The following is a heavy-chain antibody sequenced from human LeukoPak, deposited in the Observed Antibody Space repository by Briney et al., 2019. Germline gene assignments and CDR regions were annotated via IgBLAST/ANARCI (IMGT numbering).Heavy chain of an antibody. J-gene: IGHJ4*02. Sequence: GGSLRLSCAASGFTFSIYTIHWVRQAPGKGLEGVAVVSYDGSNKYYADSVKGRFTISRDNSKNTLYLQMNSLRAEDTAMYYCARGMVGPTRTLFDYWGQGTLVTVSS. CDR2: VSYDGSNK. V-gene: IGHV3-30-3*01. D-gene: IGHD1-26*01. CDR3: ARGMVGPTRTLFDY. CDR1: GFTFSIYT.